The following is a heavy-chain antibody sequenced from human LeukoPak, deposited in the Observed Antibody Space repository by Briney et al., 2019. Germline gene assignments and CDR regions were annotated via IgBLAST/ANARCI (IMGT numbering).Heavy chain of an antibody. CDR1: GFTFSSYA. J-gene: IGHJ4*02. Sequence: PGGSLRLSCAASGFTFSSYAMHWVRQAPGKGLEWVAVISYDGSNKYYADSVKGRFTISRDNSKNTLYLQMNSLRAEDTAVYYCARDRTAAAGKASFFDYWGQGTLSPSPQ. CDR3: ARDRTAAAGKASFFDY. V-gene: IGHV3-30-3*01. CDR2: ISYDGSNK. D-gene: IGHD6-13*01.